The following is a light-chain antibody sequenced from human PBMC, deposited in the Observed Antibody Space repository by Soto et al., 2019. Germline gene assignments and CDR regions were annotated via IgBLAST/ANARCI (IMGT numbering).Light chain of an antibody. CDR3: QPYNSYSEA. J-gene: IGKJ1*01. CDR1: QTISSW. Sequence: DIQMTQSPSTLSGSVGDRATITCRASQTISSWLACYQQKPGKAPKLLIYKASTLKSGVPSRFSGSGSGTEFTLTSSSLQPDEFGKYYCQPYNSYSEAVGQGTKVELK. V-gene: IGKV1-5*03. CDR2: KAS.